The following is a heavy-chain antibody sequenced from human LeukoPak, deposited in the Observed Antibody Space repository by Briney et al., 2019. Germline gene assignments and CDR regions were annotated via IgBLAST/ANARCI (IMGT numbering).Heavy chain of an antibody. Sequence: GGSLRLSCAASGFTFSSYSMNWVRQAPGKGLEWVSYISSSSSTIYYADSVKGRFTISRDNAKNSLYLQMNSLRAEDTAVYYCAKPSTVTDPGVFDYWGQGTLVTVSS. V-gene: IGHV3-48*01. CDR1: GFTFSSYS. D-gene: IGHD4-11*01. CDR2: ISSSSSTI. J-gene: IGHJ4*02. CDR3: AKPSTVTDPGVFDY.